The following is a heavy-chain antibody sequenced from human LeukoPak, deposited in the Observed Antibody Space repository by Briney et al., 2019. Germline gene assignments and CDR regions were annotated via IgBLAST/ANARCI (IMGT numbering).Heavy chain of an antibody. V-gene: IGHV4-61*01. Sequence: SETLSLTCTVSGGSISSSRYYWGWIRQPPGKGLEWIGYIYYSGSTNYNPSLKSRVTISVDTSNNQFSLKLSSVTAADTAVYYCARDGYSYGSLAWFDPWGQGTLVTVSS. CDR1: GGSISSSRYY. CDR3: ARDGYSYGSLAWFDP. J-gene: IGHJ5*02. D-gene: IGHD5-18*01. CDR2: IYYSGST.